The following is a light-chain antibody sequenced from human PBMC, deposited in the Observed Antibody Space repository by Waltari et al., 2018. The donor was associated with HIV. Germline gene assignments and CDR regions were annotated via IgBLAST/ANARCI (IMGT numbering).Light chain of an antibody. CDR3: QQCGGSPGT. J-gene: IGKJ2*01. CDR2: DAS. CDR1: QSISSY. Sequence: EIVLTQSPATLSLSPGERATLSCGASQSISSYLAWYQQKPGLAPRLLIYDASNRAPGIPDRFSGSGSGSEFTHTISRLEPEDFAVYYCQQCGGSPGTFGQGTKLEI. V-gene: IGKV3D-20*01.